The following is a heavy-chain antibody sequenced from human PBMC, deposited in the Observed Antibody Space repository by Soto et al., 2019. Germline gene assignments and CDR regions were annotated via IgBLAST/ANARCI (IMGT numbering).Heavy chain of an antibody. CDR2: ISSNGGST. D-gene: IGHD5-18*01. CDR1: GFAFSIYA. Sequence: GGSLRLSCAASGFAFSIYAMHWVRQAPGKGLEYVSTISSNGGSTYYANSVKGRFTISRDNSKNTLYLQMGSLRAEDTAVYYCAKGGYNYGFLFDCWGQGTLVTVSS. CDR3: AKGGYNYGFLFDC. J-gene: IGHJ4*02. V-gene: IGHV3-64*01.